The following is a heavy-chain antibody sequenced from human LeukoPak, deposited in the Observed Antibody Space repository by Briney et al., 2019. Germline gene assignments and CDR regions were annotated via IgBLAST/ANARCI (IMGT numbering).Heavy chain of an antibody. J-gene: IGHJ3*02. CDR3: AREAYYYDSSGYYRDAFDI. Sequence: AGESLRLSCTVSGFSFSSYDMHWVRQAPGKGLEWVAVIWYDGSNKYYADSVKGRFTISRDNSKNTLYLQMNSLRAEDTAVYYCAREAYYYDSSGYYRDAFDIWGQGTMVTVSS. D-gene: IGHD3-22*01. CDR2: IWYDGSNK. CDR1: GFSFSSYD. V-gene: IGHV3-33*08.